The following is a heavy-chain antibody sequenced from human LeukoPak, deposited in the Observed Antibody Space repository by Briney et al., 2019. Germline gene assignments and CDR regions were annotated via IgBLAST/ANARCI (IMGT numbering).Heavy chain of an antibody. J-gene: IGHJ4*02. CDR2: LTGSSSHI. CDR1: GFTFSSYS. V-gene: IGHV3-21*01. Sequence: GGSLRLSCEASGFTFSSYSMNWVRQAPGKGLEWVASLTGSSSHIYYADSLRGRFTISRDNAKHSVYLQMNSLRVEDTAVYYCAKGGFGEFPDYWGQGTLVTVSS. CDR3: AKGGFGEFPDY. D-gene: IGHD3-10*01.